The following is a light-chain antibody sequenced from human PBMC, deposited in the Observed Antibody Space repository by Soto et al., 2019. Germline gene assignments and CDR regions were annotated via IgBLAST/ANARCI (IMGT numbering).Light chain of an antibody. V-gene: IGKV3-11*01. CDR1: QSVSSY. Sequence: EIVLTQSPATLSLSPGERATLSCRASQSVSSYLAWYQQKPGQAPRLLIYDASNRATGIPARFSGSGSGPDFTLTISSLEPEDFAVYYCQQRSNWPITFGQGTRLEMK. CDR3: QQRSNWPIT. CDR2: DAS. J-gene: IGKJ5*01.